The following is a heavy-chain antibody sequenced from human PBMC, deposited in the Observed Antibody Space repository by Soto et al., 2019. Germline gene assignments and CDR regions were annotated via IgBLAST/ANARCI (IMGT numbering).Heavy chain of an antibody. CDR2: ISSSSSYI. CDR3: ARLDRGSLDY. V-gene: IGHV3-21*01. CDR1: GFTFSSHS. D-gene: IGHD6-25*01. J-gene: IGHJ4*02. Sequence: GGSLRLSCAASGFTFSSHSMNWVRQAPGKGLEWVSSISSSSSYIYYADSVKGRLTISRDNAKNLVYLQMNSLRAEDTAVYYCARLDRGSLDYWGRGTLVTVSS.